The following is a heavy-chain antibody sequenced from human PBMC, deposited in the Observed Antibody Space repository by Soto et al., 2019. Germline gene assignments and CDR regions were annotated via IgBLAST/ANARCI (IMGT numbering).Heavy chain of an antibody. D-gene: IGHD3-9*01. Sequence: QVQLVQSGVEVKKPGASVKVSCKASGYTFSSYAISWVRQAPGQGLEWMAWITAYNGNTKFAQKFQGRVTMTTDTSTGNAYMELRSLRSDDTAVYYCARGYDILTGSYLFDYWGQGTLVTVSS. CDR3: ARGYDILTGSYLFDY. J-gene: IGHJ4*02. CDR2: ITAYNGNT. CDR1: GYTFSSYA. V-gene: IGHV1-18*01.